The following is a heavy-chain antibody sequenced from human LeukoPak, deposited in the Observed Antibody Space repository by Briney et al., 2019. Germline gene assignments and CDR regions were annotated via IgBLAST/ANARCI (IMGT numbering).Heavy chain of an antibody. CDR2: IYTSGST. CDR3: ARDQIRVGAINYFDY. CDR1: GGSISSYY. Sequence: SETLSLTCTVSGGSISSYYWSWVRQPAGKGLEWIGRIYTSGSTNYNPSLKSRVTMSVDTSKNQFSLQLSSVTAADTAVYYCARDQIRVGAINYFDYWGQGTLVTVSS. V-gene: IGHV4-4*07. J-gene: IGHJ4*02. D-gene: IGHD1-26*01.